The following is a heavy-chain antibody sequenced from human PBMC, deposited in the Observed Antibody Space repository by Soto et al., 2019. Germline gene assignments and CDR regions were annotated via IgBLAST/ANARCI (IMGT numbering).Heavy chain of an antibody. CDR3: AKNGGRSSSYYMDV. Sequence: GGSLRLSCAASGLTFSSYGMHWVRQAPGKGLEWVAVTSYDGSNKYFADSVKGRFTISRDNSKNTLYLQMNSLRADDTAVYYCAKNGGRSSSYYMDVWGKGTTVTVSS. J-gene: IGHJ6*03. D-gene: IGHD3-16*01. CDR2: TSYDGSNK. CDR1: GLTFSSYG. V-gene: IGHV3-30*18.